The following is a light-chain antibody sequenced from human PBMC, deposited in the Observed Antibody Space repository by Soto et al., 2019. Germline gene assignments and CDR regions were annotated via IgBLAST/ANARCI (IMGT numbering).Light chain of an antibody. V-gene: IGLV1-44*01. Sequence: QSVLTQPPSASGTPGQRVTISCSGSNSNIGSNTVNWYQQLPGTAPKLLIYYDNLRPSGVPDRISGSKSGTSASLAISGLQSDDEAESYCAAWDDSLNGRVFGTGTKVTVL. CDR3: AAWDDSLNGRV. CDR2: YDN. CDR1: NSNIGSNT. J-gene: IGLJ1*01.